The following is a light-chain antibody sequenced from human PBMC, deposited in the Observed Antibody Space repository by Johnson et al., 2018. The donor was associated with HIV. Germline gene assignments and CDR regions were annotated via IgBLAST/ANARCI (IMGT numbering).Light chain of an antibody. CDR3: GVWDASLSPLYV. CDR2: EDN. CDR1: SSNIENYF. V-gene: IGLV1-51*02. Sequence: QRVTISCSGNSSNIENYFVSWYQQLPGAAPRLLIYEDNKRPSGIPDRFSGSKSGASATLGITGLQTGDEADYYCGVWDASLSPLYVFGSGTTITVL. J-gene: IGLJ1*01.